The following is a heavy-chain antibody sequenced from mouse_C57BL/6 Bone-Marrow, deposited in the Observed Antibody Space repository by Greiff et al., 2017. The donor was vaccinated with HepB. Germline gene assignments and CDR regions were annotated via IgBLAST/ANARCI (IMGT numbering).Heavy chain of an antibody. CDR1: GYTFTGYW. D-gene: IGHD2-2*01. CDR3: AREELVYYGYDGGAYYAMDY. V-gene: IGHV1-9*01. Sequence: QVQLQQSGAELMKPGASVKLSCKATGYTFTGYWIEWVKQRPGHGLEWIGEILPGSGSTNYNEKFKGKATFTADTSSNTAYMQLSSLTTEDSAIYYCAREELVYYGYDGGAYYAMDYWGQGTSVTVSS. J-gene: IGHJ4*01. CDR2: ILPGSGST.